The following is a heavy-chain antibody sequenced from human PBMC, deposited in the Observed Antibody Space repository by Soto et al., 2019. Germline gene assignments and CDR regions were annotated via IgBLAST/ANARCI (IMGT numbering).Heavy chain of an antibody. D-gene: IGHD2-15*01. V-gene: IGHV3-23*01. CDR1: GFTFSSYA. CDR3: ACGGLPATVLGDAFDI. J-gene: IGHJ3*02. Sequence: QPGGTLRLSCAASGFTFSSYAMSCVRQAPGKWLELVSAISGSVGSTYYADSVKGRFTISRDNSKNTLYLQMNSLRAEDTAVYYCACGGLPATVLGDAFDIWGQGTMVTVSS. CDR2: ISGSVGST.